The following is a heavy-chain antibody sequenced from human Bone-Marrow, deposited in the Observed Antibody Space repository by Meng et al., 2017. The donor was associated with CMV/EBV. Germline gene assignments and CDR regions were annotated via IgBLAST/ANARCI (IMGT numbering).Heavy chain of an antibody. CDR3: AKGEYSNSLSFDD. D-gene: IGHD4-11*01. Sequence: GEALKIPWAASGFTVSSNYMSWVRQAPGKGLEWVANIKQDGSEKYYVDLAKGRFTISRDNAKNSLSLQMNSLRAEDTAVYYCAKGEYSNSLSFDDWGQGTLVTVSS. CDR2: IKQDGSEK. V-gene: IGHV3-7*01. CDR1: GFTVSSNY. J-gene: IGHJ4*02.